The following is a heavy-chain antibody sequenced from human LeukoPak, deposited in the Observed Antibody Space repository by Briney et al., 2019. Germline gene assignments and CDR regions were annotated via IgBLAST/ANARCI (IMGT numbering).Heavy chain of an antibody. CDR3: ARDATTEPGTVYMDV. CDR2: ISTSGSII. CDR1: GFTFSTFA. V-gene: IGHV3-48*04. D-gene: IGHD6-13*01. Sequence: GGSLRLSCAASGFTFSTFAMIWVRQPPGKGLEWILHISTSGSIIHYADSVKGRFTISRDNAKNSLYLQMNSLRAEDTALYFCARDATTEPGTVYMDVWGKGTTVTISS. J-gene: IGHJ6*03.